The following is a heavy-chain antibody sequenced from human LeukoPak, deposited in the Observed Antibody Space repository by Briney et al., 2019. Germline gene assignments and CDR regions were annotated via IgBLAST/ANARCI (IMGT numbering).Heavy chain of an antibody. D-gene: IGHD2-21*01. V-gene: IGHV4-34*01. Sequence: SETLSLTCAVYGGSFSGYYWSWIRQPPGKGLEWIGEINHSGSTNYNPSLKSRVTISVDTSKNQFSLKLSSVTAADTAVYYCARSPYCGGVCYVGYYFDYWGQGTLVTVSS. CDR1: GGSFSGYY. CDR2: INHSGST. CDR3: ARSPYCGGVCYVGYYFDY. J-gene: IGHJ4*02.